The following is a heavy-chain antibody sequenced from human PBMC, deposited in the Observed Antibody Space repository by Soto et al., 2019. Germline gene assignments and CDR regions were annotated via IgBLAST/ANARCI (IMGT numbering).Heavy chain of an antibody. V-gene: IGHV4-59*12. CDR1: GGSISNYY. CDR2: IYDSGST. D-gene: IGHD5-18*01. J-gene: IGHJ4*02. Sequence: PSETLSLTCTVSGGSISNYYWSWVRQPPGKGLEWIGYIYDSGSTNYNPSLKSRVTISVDTSKNQFSLKLSSVTAADTAVYYCARGRRMSTANHFDFWGQGTLAPVSS. CDR3: ARGRRMSTANHFDF.